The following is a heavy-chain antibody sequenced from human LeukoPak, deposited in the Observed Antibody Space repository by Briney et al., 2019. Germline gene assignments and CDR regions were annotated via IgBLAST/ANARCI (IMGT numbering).Heavy chain of an antibody. V-gene: IGHV3-20*01. J-gene: IGHJ6*03. D-gene: IGHD2-2*01. CDR2: INWNGGST. CDR1: GFTFDDYG. CDR3: GKEGLVGQAAVIPSMDV. Sequence: GGSLRLSCAASGFTFDDYGMIWVRQAPGKGLEWVSGINWNGGSTGYADSVKGRFTISRDNAKHSLYLKMNSLRAEDTALYDWGKEGLVGQAAVIPSMDVWGKGTTVTVSS.